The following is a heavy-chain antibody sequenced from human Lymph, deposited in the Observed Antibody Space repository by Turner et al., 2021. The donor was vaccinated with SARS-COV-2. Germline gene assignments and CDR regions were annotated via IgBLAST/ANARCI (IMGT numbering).Heavy chain of an antibody. CDR1: GFTFSSYA. Sequence: QVQLVESGGGVVQPGRSLRLSCAASGFTFSSYAMPWVRQAPGKGLEWVAVTSYDGSNKNYADSVKGRFTISRDNSKNTLYLQMNSLRAEDTAVYYCARDDREFWSGYYTHYYYYGMDVWGQGTTVTVSS. D-gene: IGHD3-3*01. J-gene: IGHJ6*02. V-gene: IGHV3-30*04. CDR3: ARDDREFWSGYYTHYYYYGMDV. CDR2: TSYDGSNK.